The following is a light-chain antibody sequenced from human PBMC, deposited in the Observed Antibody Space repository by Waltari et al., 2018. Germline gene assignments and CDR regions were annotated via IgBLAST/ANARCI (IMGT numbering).Light chain of an antibody. CDR3: QKYESLPAT. CDR2: HAS. CDR1: QSVGKY. V-gene: IGKV3-20*01. J-gene: IGKJ1*01. Sequence: EIVLTQSLGTLSLSPGERSTLSCRASQSVGKYLAWYQQRPGQAPRLLLYHASIRATGIPDRFSGSGSGTDFSLTISRLEPEDFAVYYCQKYESLPATFGQGTTVEIK.